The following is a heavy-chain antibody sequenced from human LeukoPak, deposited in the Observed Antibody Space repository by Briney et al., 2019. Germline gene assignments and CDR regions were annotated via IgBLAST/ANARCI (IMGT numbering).Heavy chain of an antibody. CDR3: AKGDYCSSTSCPYYYYMDV. CDR2: ISGSGGST. V-gene: IGHV3-23*01. Sequence: PGGSLRLSCAASGFTFSSYAMSWVRQAPGKGLEWVSAISGSGGSTYYADSVKGRFTISRDNSKNTLYLQMNSLRAEDTAVYYCAKGDYCSSTSCPYYYYMDVWGKGTTVTVSS. CDR1: GFTFSSYA. J-gene: IGHJ6*03. D-gene: IGHD2-2*01.